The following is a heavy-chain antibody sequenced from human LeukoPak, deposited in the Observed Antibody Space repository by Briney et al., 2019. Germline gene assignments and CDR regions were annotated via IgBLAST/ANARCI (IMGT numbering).Heavy chain of an antibody. Sequence: GRSLRLSCAASGFTFSSYVHWVRQAPGKGLEWVAVISYDGSNKYYADSVKGRFTISRDNSKNTLYLQTNSLRAEDTAVYYCARRQRLLWFGELLRDDYYGMDVWGKGTTVTVSS. J-gene: IGHJ6*04. CDR1: GFTFSSY. D-gene: IGHD3-10*01. CDR2: ISYDGSNK. CDR3: ARRQRLLWFGELLRDDYYGMDV. V-gene: IGHV3-30*04.